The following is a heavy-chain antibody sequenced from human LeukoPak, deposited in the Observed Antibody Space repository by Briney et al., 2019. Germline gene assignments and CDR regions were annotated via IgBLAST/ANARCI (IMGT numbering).Heavy chain of an antibody. CDR2: INHSGST. D-gene: IGHD6-13*01. Sequence: SETLSLTCAVYGGSLSGYYWSWIRQPPGKGLEWIGEINHSGSTNYNPSLKSRITISVDTSKNQFSLKLSSVTAADTAVYYCAREEQQLVRAFDIWGQGTMVTVSS. CDR3: AREEQQLVRAFDI. J-gene: IGHJ3*02. CDR1: GGSLSGYY. V-gene: IGHV4-34*01.